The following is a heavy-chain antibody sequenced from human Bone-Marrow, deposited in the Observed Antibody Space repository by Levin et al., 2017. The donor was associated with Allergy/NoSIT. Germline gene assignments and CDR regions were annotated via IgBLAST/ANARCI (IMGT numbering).Heavy chain of an antibody. Sequence: GGSLRLSCAASGFTFSTYGMHWVRQAPGKGLEWVSLISYDGLSKDYEDSVKGRFTISRDNSKNTVYLQMDSLRAEDTAVYYCARRGFCSSSNCPRGDSFDMWGQGTEVTVSS. CDR1: GFTFSTYG. CDR2: ISYDGLSK. D-gene: IGHD2-2*01. J-gene: IGHJ3*02. V-gene: IGHV3-30*03. CDR3: ARRGFCSSSNCPRGDSFDM.